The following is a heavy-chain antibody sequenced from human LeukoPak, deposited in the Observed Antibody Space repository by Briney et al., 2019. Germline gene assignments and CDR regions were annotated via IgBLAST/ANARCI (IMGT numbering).Heavy chain of an antibody. CDR2: ISSSSSVI. D-gene: IGHD6-13*01. V-gene: IGHV3-48*01. Sequence: GGSLRLSCAASGFTFSSYAMNWLRQAPGKGLEWLSYISSSSSVIYYADSVKGRFTISRDNAKNSLYLQMSSLRAEDTAVYYCARDSRQQLPHWSQGTLVTVSS. CDR1: GFTFSSYA. J-gene: IGHJ4*02. CDR3: ARDSRQQLPH.